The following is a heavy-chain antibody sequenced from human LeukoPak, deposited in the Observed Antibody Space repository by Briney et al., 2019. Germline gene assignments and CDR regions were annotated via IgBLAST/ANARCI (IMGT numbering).Heavy chain of an antibody. V-gene: IGHV4-4*07. Sequence: SETLSLTCTVSGDSFSHYYWSWLRQPAGKGLDWIGRIYPNGSTNYNPSLKSRVTMSLDTSTKQFSLNPNSVTAADTALYYCASGRDSWGAQPKYYFDYWGQGTLVTVSS. D-gene: IGHD6-13*01. CDR1: GDSFSHYY. J-gene: IGHJ4*02. CDR3: ASGRDSWGAQPKYYFDY. CDR2: IYPNGST.